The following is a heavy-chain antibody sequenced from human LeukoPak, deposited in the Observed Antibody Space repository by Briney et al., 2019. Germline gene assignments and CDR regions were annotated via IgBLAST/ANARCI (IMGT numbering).Heavy chain of an antibody. CDR1: GFTFDDCG. CDR3: ARGFSGYGTGYMDV. Sequence: GGSLRLSCAASGFTFDDCGMSWVRQAPGKGLEWVSGINWNGGSTGYADSVKGRFTISRDNAKNSLYLQMNSLRAEDTALYYCARGFSGYGTGYMDVWGKGTTVTVSS. V-gene: IGHV3-20*04. CDR2: INWNGGST. J-gene: IGHJ6*03. D-gene: IGHD5-12*01.